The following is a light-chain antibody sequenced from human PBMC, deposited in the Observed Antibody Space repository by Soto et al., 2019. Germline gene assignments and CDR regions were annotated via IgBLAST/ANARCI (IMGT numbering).Light chain of an antibody. CDR1: RGSVASNY. V-gene: IGLV6-57*03. J-gene: IGLJ2*01. CDR2: RDD. CDR3: QSYDRTNVV. Sequence: NFMLTQPHSVSESPGKTITISCARSRGSVASNYVQWFQQRPGSAPTTIIYRDDQRPSGVPDRFSASVDSSSNSASLTISRLKTEDEADYYCQSYDRTNVVFGGGTKLTVL.